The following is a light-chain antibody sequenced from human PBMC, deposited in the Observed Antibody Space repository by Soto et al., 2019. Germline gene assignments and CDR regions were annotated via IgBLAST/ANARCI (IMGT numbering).Light chain of an antibody. V-gene: IGKV3D-15*01. CDR3: HQYNNWPPRT. CDR2: GAS. Sequence: MSLSPVTVSVSTEATATLSCKASQNILRTLAWYQQQPGQPPRLLLYGASTRVTSGPARFSGNGSGTEFTLTTSSLQSEDFAVYYCHQYNNWPPRTFGHGSKVDI. J-gene: IGKJ1*01. CDR1: QNILRT.